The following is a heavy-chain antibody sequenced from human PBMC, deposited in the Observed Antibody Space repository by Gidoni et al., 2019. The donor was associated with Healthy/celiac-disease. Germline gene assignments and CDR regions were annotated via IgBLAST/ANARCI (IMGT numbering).Heavy chain of an antibody. D-gene: IGHD4-4*01. Sequence: QVQLVYSGAEVKNTASSVKVSCKASGGTFSSDAISWVRRATGQGLEWMGVSLPICGTANYEQKCEGRVTITADEATSIAYMELSSLRSEDTAVYYCAGMTTVTNDMYYFDYWGQGTLVTVAS. V-gene: IGHV1-69*01. CDR1: GGTFSSDA. CDR2: SLPICGTA. J-gene: IGHJ4*02. CDR3: AGMTTVTNDMYYFDY.